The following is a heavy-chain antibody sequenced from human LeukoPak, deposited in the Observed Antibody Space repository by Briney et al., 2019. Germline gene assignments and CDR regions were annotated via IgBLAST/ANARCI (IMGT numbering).Heavy chain of an antibody. CDR2: ISFDGSNK. Sequence: AGRSLRLSCVASGLTFSNYGMHWVRQAPGKGLEWVTEISFDGSNKHYVDSVKGRFTISRDNSKNTLYLQMNSLSAEDTAVYYCAAYHVSHSESGYWGQGTLVTVSS. D-gene: IGHD1-14*01. V-gene: IGHV3-30*03. J-gene: IGHJ4*02. CDR1: GLTFSNYG. CDR3: AAYHVSHSESGY.